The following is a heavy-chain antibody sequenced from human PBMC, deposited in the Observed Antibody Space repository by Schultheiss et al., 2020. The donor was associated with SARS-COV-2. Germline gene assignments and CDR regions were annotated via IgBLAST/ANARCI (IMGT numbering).Heavy chain of an antibody. CDR3: ARIPDLWNYFDY. CDR1: GFSLSTSGVG. CDR2: IYWADGK. J-gene: IGHJ4*02. D-gene: IGHD3-3*01. V-gene: IGHV2-5*02. Sequence: SGPTLVKPTQTLTLTCTFSGFSLSTSGVGVGWIRQPPGKALEWLALIYWADGKRNSPSLKSRVTITKDTSKNQVVLTMTNMDPVDTATYYCARIPDLWNYFDYWGQGTLVTVSS.